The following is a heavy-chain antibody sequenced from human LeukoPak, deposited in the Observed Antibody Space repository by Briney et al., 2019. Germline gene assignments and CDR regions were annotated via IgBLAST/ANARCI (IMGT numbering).Heavy chain of an antibody. V-gene: IGHV4-34*01. CDR2: INHSGTT. CDR1: GGSFSGYY. CDR3: AGGHVGSYVYYYYGMDV. Sequence: SETLSLTCAVYGGSFSGYYWSWIRQPPGKGLEWIGEINHSGTTNYNPSLKSRVTISLDTSKNQFSLKLSSVIAADTAVYYCAGGHVGSYVYYYYGMDVWGQGTMVTVSS. J-gene: IGHJ6*02. D-gene: IGHD3-16*01.